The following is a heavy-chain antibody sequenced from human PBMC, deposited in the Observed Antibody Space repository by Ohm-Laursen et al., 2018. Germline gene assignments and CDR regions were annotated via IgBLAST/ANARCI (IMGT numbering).Heavy chain of an antibody. D-gene: IGHD6-19*01. J-gene: IGHJ5*02. V-gene: IGHV3-9*01. CDR3: AKASGIGSGWYGWFDP. CDR1: GFTFDDYA. CDR2: ISWNSGSI. Sequence: SLRLSCSAPGFTFDDYAMHWVRQAPGKGLEWVSGISWNSGSIGYADSVKGRFTISRDNAKNSLYLQMNNLRAEDTALYYCAKASGIGSGWYGWFDPWGQGTLVTVSS.